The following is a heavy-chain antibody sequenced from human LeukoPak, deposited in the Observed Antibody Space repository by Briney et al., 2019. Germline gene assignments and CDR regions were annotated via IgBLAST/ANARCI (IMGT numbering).Heavy chain of an antibody. Sequence: SETLSLTCTVPGGSISSGGYYWSWIRQHPGKGLEWIGYIYYSGSTYYNPSLKSRVTISVDTSKNQFSLKLSSVTAADTAVYYCAREVYDSSGYSNYYYGMDVWGQGTTVTVSS. J-gene: IGHJ6*02. V-gene: IGHV4-31*03. D-gene: IGHD3-22*01. CDR2: IYYSGST. CDR1: GGSISSGGYY. CDR3: AREVYDSSGYSNYYYGMDV.